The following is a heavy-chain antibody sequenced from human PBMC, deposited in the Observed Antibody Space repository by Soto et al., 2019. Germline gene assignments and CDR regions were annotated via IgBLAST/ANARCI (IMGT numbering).Heavy chain of an antibody. J-gene: IGHJ4*02. CDR3: AKRGSGSYYDY. D-gene: IGHD3-10*01. Sequence: EVQLLESGGGLVQPGGSLRLSCAASGFTFSSYAMRWVRQAPGKGLEWVSAISGSGGSTYYADSVKGRFTISRDNSKNTLYLQMNILRAEDTSVYYCAKRGSGSYYDYWGPGTLVTVYS. CDR2: ISGSGGST. V-gene: IGHV3-23*01. CDR1: GFTFSSYA.